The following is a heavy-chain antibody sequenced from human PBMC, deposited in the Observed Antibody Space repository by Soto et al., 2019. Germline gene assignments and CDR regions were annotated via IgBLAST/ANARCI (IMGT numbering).Heavy chain of an antibody. D-gene: IGHD6-13*01. Sequence: SETLSLTCTVSGGSISSGGYYWSWIRQHPGKGLEWIGYIYYSGSTYYNPYLKSRVTISVDTSKNQFSLKLSSVTAADTAVYYCARYSSSWSQISASRESIDYWGQGTLVTVSS. CDR1: GGSISSGGYY. V-gene: IGHV4-31*03. J-gene: IGHJ4*02. CDR3: ARYSSSWSQISASRESIDY. CDR2: IYYSGST.